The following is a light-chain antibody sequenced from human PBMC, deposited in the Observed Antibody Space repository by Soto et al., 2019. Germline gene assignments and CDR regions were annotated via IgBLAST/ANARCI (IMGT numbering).Light chain of an antibody. V-gene: IGKV3-11*01. Sequence: EIVLTQSPATLSLSPGERATLSCRASQTFSSHLAWYQQKPGQAPRLLIYDASKRATGIPARFSGRGSGTDFTLTISSLEPDDFAVYYCQQRSNWPPVITFGQVTRLEIK. CDR1: QTFSSH. J-gene: IGKJ5*01. CDR3: QQRSNWPPVIT. CDR2: DAS.